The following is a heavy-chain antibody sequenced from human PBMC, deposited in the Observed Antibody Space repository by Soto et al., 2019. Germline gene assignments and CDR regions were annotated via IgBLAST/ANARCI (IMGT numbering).Heavy chain of an antibody. CDR2: INAGNGNT. CDR1: GYTFTSYA. D-gene: IGHD2-15*01. Sequence: ASVKASCKASGYTFTSYAMHWVRQAPGQRLEWMGWINAGNGNTKYSQKFQGRVTITRDTSASTAYMELSSLRAEDTAVYYCARDCGRCYSGFDSWGQGTLVTVSS. V-gene: IGHV1-3*01. CDR3: ARDCGRCYSGFDS. J-gene: IGHJ4*02.